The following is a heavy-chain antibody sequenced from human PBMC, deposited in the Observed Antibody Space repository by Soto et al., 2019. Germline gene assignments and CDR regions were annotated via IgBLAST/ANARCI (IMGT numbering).Heavy chain of an antibody. D-gene: IGHD6-19*01. V-gene: IGHV1-3*01. Sequence: QVQLVQSGAEVKKPGASLKVSCKASGYTFNDYAIHWVRLAPGQRLEWMGWINGGSGSTKYSQTFQDRVTFTRDISATTAYMELNSLILEDTAMYYCAHSSGWFALDYWGQGTPVTVSS. CDR2: INGGSGST. CDR3: AHSSGWFALDY. CDR1: GYTFNDYA. J-gene: IGHJ4*02.